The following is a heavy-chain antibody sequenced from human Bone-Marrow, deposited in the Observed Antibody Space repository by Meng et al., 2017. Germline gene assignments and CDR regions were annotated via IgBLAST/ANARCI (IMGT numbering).Heavy chain of an antibody. D-gene: IGHD6-13*01. Sequence: VPRQSSRPSLVKSSQILSLTCNVSSVPKSSVGYYLSWNRQHPGKGLKWTGYIYYRGSTYYTPYLKCRVTISVDTSKNQFSLKLSSVTAADTAVYYCARGPLSAAGTMGYFQHCGQGTLVTVSS. CDR1: SVPKSSVGYY. V-gene: IGHV4-31*03. J-gene: IGHJ1*01. CDR2: IYYRGST. CDR3: ARGPLSAAGTMGYFQH.